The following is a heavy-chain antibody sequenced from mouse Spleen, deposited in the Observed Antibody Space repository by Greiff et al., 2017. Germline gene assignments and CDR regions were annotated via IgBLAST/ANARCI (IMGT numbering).Heavy chain of an antibody. J-gene: IGHJ1*01. CDR2: INPSSGYT. V-gene: IGHV1-4*01. Sequence: QVQLQQSGAELARPGASVKMSCKASGYTFTSYTMHWVKQRPGQGLEWIGYINPSSGYTKYNQKFKDKATLTADKSSSTAYMQLSSLTSEDSAVYYCARSYYDYDGVYWYFEVWGAGTTVTVSS. D-gene: IGHD2-4*01. CDR3: ARSYYDYDGVYWYFEV. CDR1: GYTFTSYT.